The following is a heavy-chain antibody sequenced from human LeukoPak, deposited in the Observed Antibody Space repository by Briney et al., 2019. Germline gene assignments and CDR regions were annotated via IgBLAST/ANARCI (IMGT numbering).Heavy chain of an antibody. V-gene: IGHV3-48*04. CDR1: GFTFSSYS. CDR2: ISSSGSTI. CDR3: ARDGKRRYFDWFHPPRGEFDY. Sequence: PGGSLRLSCAASGFTFSSYSMNWVRQAPGKGLEWVSYISSSGSTIYYADSVKGRFTISRDNAKNSLYLQMNSLRAEDTAVYYCARDGKRRYFDWFHPPRGEFDYWGQGTLVTVSS. J-gene: IGHJ4*02. D-gene: IGHD3-9*01.